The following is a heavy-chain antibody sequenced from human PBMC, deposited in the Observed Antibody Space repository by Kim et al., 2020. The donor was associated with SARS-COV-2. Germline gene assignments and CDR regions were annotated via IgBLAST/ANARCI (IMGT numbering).Heavy chain of an antibody. CDR2: IYSGGST. J-gene: IGHJ5*02. Sequence: GGSLRLSCAASGFTVSSNYMSWVRQAPGKGLEWVSVIYSGGSTYYADSVKGRFTISRDNSKNTLYLQMNSLRAEDTAVYYCAREWYYDSSGYWANWFDPWGQGTLVTVSS. CDR1: GFTVSSNY. CDR3: AREWYYDSSGYWANWFDP. D-gene: IGHD3-22*01. V-gene: IGHV3-53*01.